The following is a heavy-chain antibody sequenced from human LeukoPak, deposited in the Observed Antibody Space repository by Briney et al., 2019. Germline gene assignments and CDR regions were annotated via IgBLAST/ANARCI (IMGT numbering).Heavy chain of an antibody. Sequence: PGGSLGLSCAASRFTFGGYGMSWLRQAPGKGLEWVSSISGSGGSTHYADSVKGRFTISRDNSKNALFLQMNSLRAEDTAVYYCAKDRDEGFGELLPVVFDYWGQGTRVTVSS. D-gene: IGHD3-10*01. CDR2: ISGSGGST. CDR1: RFTFGGYG. J-gene: IGHJ4*02. CDR3: AKDRDEGFGELLPVVFDY. V-gene: IGHV3-23*01.